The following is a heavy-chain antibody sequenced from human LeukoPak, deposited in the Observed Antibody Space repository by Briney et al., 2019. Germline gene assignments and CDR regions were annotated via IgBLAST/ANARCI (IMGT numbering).Heavy chain of an antibody. CDR3: AREGGRYNWFDP. CDR1: GGSFSGYY. Sequence: SSETLSLTCAVYGGSFSGYYWSWIRQPPGKGLEWIGEINHSGGTNYNPSLKSRVTISVDTSKNQFSLKLSSVTAADTAVYYCAREGGRYNWFDPWGQGTLVTVSS. J-gene: IGHJ5*02. D-gene: IGHD3-16*01. V-gene: IGHV4-34*01. CDR2: INHSGGT.